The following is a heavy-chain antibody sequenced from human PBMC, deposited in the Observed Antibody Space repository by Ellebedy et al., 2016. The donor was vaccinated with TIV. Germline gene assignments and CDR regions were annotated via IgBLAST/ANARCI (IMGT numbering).Heavy chain of an antibody. Sequence: GESLKISCTASGFILSNYWMSWVRQAPGKGLEWVASIKVDGSEKYYVESVKGRFTISRDNARNSLYLQMNSLRADDTAIYYCARGNSASYWGQGTLVTVSS. D-gene: IGHD3-16*01. V-gene: IGHV3-7*04. J-gene: IGHJ4*02. CDR3: ARGNSASY. CDR2: IKVDGSEK. CDR1: GFILSNYW.